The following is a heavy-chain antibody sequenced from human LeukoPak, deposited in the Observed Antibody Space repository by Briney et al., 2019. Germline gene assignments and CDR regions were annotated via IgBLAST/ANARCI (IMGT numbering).Heavy chain of an antibody. D-gene: IGHD1-14*01. J-gene: IGHJ3*02. CDR1: ENSFTTSW. CDR3: ANTRFKNLFDAFDI. Sequence: GESLKISCKASENSFTTSWIGWVRQMPGRGLEWMGIIYPGDSDTRYSPSFQGQVTISADKSISTAYLQWSSLKASDTAMYYCANTRFKNLFDAFDIWGQGTMVTVSS. V-gene: IGHV5-51*01. CDR2: IYPGDSDT.